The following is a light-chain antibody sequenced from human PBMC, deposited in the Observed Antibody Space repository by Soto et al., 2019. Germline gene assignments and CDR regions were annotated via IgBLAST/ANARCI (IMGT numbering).Light chain of an antibody. CDR3: SSYAGIYTHVA. V-gene: IGLV2-11*01. CDR1: SSDVGAYDY. Sequence: QSALTQPRSVSGSPGQSVTISCTGTSSDVGAYDYVSWYQQHPGKAPKLMIYDVFKRPSGVPGRFSGSKSGNTASLTISGLQADDEADYYCSSYAGIYTHVAIGGGTKLTVL. J-gene: IGLJ2*01. CDR2: DVF.